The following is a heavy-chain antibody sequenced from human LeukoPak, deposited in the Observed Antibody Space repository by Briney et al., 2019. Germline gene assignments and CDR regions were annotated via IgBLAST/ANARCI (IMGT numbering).Heavy chain of an antibody. Sequence: GSVRVSCTASGYTLTELSMRWVRQAPGKGLEWMSRFYPDDGETFYAQKLQGRVTITGDTSTDTGYMELSSLRSEDTGVYYCATGPGYGGYWIDYWGQGTLVTVSS. CDR2: FYPDDGET. CDR1: GYTLTELS. CDR3: ATGPGYGGYWIDY. D-gene: IGHD5-12*01. J-gene: IGHJ4*02. V-gene: IGHV1-24*01.